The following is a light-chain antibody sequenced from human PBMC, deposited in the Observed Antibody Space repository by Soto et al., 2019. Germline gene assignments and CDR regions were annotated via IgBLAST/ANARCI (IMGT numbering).Light chain of an antibody. CDR1: ETVRSN. CDR2: PAP. V-gene: IGKV3-20*01. Sequence: VMTQSPDTLSVSPGERATLSCRASETVRSNLAWYQQKPGQAPRLLIYPAPSRATGIPDRFSGSGSGTDFPLTISRLEPEAFAVYYCQPYGSSPRTFGQGTKV. J-gene: IGKJ1*01. CDR3: QPYGSSPRT.